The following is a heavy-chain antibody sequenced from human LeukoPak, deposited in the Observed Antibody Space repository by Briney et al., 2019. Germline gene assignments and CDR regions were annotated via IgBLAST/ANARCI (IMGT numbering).Heavy chain of an antibody. CDR2: ISWNSGSI. D-gene: IGHD1-20*01. J-gene: IGHJ4*02. Sequence: GGSLRLSCAASGFTFDDYAMHWVRQAPGKGLEWVSGISWNSGSIGYADSVKGRFTISRDNAKNSLYLRMNSLRAEDTAVYYCAKDPTLTGTTWGQGTLVTVSS. CDR1: GFTFDDYA. V-gene: IGHV3-9*01. CDR3: AKDPTLTGTT.